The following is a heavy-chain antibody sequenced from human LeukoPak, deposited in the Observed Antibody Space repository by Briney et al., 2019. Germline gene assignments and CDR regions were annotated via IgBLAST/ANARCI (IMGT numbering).Heavy chain of an antibody. J-gene: IGHJ6*02. Sequence: GGSLRLSCAASGFTFSSYSMNWVRQAPGKGLEWVSSISSSSYIYYADSVKGRFTISRDNAKNSLYLQMNSLRAEDTAVYYCARNAAANYGMDVWGQGTTVTAPS. D-gene: IGHD2-15*01. CDR2: ISSSSYI. V-gene: IGHV3-21*01. CDR3: ARNAAANYGMDV. CDR1: GFTFSSYS.